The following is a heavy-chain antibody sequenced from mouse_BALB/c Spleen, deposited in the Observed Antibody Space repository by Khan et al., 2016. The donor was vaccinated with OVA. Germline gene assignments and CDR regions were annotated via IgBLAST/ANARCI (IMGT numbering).Heavy chain of an antibody. Sequence: QVQLQQPGAELVRPGASVNLSCKASGYTFTSYWMNWVKQRPGHGLEWIGRIDPSDSESHYNQMFREKATLTVDKSSSTAYMQLSSLTSEDSAVYYCERREKYGYDPSWFAYWGQGTLVTVSA. CDR1: GYTFTSYW. D-gene: IGHD2-2*01. J-gene: IGHJ3*01. CDR2: IDPSDSES. CDR3: ERREKYGYDPSWFAY. V-gene: IGHV1-61*01.